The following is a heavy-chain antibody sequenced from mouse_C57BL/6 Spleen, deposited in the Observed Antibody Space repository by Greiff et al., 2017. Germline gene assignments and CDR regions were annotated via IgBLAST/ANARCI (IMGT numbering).Heavy chain of an antibody. CDR2: IYPGSGNT. CDR3: ARSGDYYAPLDY. D-gene: IGHD1-1*01. J-gene: IGHJ2*01. CDR1: GYTFTDYY. V-gene: IGHV1-76*01. Sequence: QVQLQQSGAELVRPGASVKLSCKASGYTFTDYYINWVKQRPGQGLEWIARIYPGSGNTYYNEKFKGKATLTAEKSSSTAYMQLSSLTSEDSAVYFCARSGDYYAPLDYWGQGTTLTVSS.